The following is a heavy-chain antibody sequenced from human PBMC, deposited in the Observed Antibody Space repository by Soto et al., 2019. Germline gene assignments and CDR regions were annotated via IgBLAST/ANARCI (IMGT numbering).Heavy chain of an antibody. CDR3: TVSSSFYFGY. CDR2: ISSNGGST. CDR1: GFTFSSYA. V-gene: IGHV3-64D*08. J-gene: IGHJ4*02. D-gene: IGHD6-6*01. Sequence: GGSLRLSCSASGFTFSSYAMHWVRQAPGKGLEYVSAISSNGGSTYYADSVKGRFTISRDNSKNTLYLQMSSLRAEDTAVYYCTVSSSFYFGYWGQGTLVTVSS.